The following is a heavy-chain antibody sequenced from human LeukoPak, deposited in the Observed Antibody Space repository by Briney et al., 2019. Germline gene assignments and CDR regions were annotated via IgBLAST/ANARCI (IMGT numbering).Heavy chain of an antibody. CDR2: ISSSSSYI. Sequence: GGSLRLSCAASGFTFSSYSMKWVRQAPGKGLEWVSSISSSSSYIYYADSVKGRFTISRDNAKKSLYLQMNSLRAEDTAVYYCARTYYYDSSGYREDWFDPWGQGTLVTVSS. J-gene: IGHJ5*02. V-gene: IGHV3-21*01. CDR3: ARTYYYDSSGYREDWFDP. D-gene: IGHD3-22*01. CDR1: GFTFSSYS.